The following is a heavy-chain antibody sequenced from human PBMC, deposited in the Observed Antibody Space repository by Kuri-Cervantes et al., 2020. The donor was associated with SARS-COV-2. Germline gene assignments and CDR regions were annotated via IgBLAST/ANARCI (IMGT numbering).Heavy chain of an antibody. J-gene: IGHJ5*02. Sequence: LALTFAGYGGSFSGYYWSWIRQPPGKGLEWIGEINHSGSTNYNPSLKSRVTISVDTSKHQFSLKLSSVTAADTAVYYCARGRSGSWYSFWGMNWFDPWGQGTLVTVSS. CDR3: ARGRSGSWYSFWGMNWFDP. CDR1: GGSFSGYY. D-gene: IGHD6-13*01. CDR2: INHSGST. V-gene: IGHV4-34*01.